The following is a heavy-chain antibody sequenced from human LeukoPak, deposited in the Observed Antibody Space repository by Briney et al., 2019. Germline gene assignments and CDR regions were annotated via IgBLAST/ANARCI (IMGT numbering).Heavy chain of an antibody. V-gene: IGHV3-7*01. CDR1: GFTFSSYW. Sequence: GGSLRLSCSASGFTFSSYWMTWVRQAPGKGLEWVANIKQDGSEKYYVDSVKGRFTISRDNAKNSLYLQMNSLRAEDTAVYYCASDDCSGGSCYSGYWGQGTLVTVSS. J-gene: IGHJ4*02. CDR2: IKQDGSEK. D-gene: IGHD2-15*01. CDR3: ASDDCSGGSCYSGY.